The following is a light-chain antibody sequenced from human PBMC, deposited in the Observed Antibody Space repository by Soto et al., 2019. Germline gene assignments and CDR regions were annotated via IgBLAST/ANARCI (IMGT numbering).Light chain of an antibody. CDR2: AAS. J-gene: IGKJ1*01. CDR3: QQTYSTPAST. Sequence: DIQMTQSPSSLSASVGDRVTITCRASQNIARYLNWYQHKPGKAPELLIYAASNLQDGVPSRFSGSGSGTEFTPTISSLQPEDFALYYCQQTYSTPASTFGQGTSVDVK. CDR1: QNIARY. V-gene: IGKV1-39*01.